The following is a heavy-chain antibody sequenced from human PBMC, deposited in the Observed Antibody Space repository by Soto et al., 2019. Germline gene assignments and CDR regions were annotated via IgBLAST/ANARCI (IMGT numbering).Heavy chain of an antibody. Sequence: PGGSLRLSCAASGFTFSSYAMSWVRQAPGKGLEWVSAISGSGGSTYYADSVKGRSTISRDNSKNTLYLQMNSLRAEDTAVYYCATSTAIDYYYGMDVWGQGTTVTAP. CDR2: ISGSGGST. CDR1: GFTFSSYA. D-gene: IGHD5-18*01. J-gene: IGHJ6*02. V-gene: IGHV3-23*01. CDR3: ATSTAIDYYYGMDV.